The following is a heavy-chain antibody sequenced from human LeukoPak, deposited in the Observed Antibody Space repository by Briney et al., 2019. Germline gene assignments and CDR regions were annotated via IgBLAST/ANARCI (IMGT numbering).Heavy chain of an antibody. Sequence: GGSLRPSCAMSGFTLTSTGMHWVRQAPGKGLEWVAFMHYDGRNILYADSVKGRFSISTDNSKNMVYLQMSSLRAEDTAVYYCAKVTMDDVWFDPWGQRTLVTVSS. J-gene: IGHJ5*02. CDR1: GFTLTSTG. V-gene: IGHV3-30*02. CDR3: AKVTMDDVWFDP. D-gene: IGHD1-1*01. CDR2: MHYDGRNI.